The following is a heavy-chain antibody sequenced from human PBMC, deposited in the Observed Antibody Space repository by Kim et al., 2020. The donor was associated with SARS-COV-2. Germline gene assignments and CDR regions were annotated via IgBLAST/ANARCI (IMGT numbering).Heavy chain of an antibody. Sequence: GGSLSLSCAASGFTFSNAWMSWVRQAPGKGLEWVGRIKSKTDGGTTDYAAPVKGRFTISRDDSKNTLYLQMNSLKTEDTAVYYCTTGGSYYYYYGMDVWGQGTTVTVSS. V-gene: IGHV3-15*01. CDR1: GFTFSNAW. D-gene: IGHD1-26*01. CDR3: TTGGSYYYYYGMDV. CDR2: IKSKTDGGTT. J-gene: IGHJ6*02.